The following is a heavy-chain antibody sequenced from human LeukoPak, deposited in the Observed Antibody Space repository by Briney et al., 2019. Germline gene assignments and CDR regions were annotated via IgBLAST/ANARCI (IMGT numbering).Heavy chain of an antibody. J-gene: IGHJ4*02. D-gene: IGHD3-16*01. V-gene: IGHV3-7*04. Sequence: GGSVTLFCAASGLTFSSYWMTWVGQAPGKGLEWVATIKYDGSDTYYVDSVRGRFSISRDNAKNSLYLQMNSLSAEDTAVYYCARDSTLSNYWGQGTLVNLSS. CDR3: ARDSTLSNY. CDR2: IKYDGSDT. CDR1: GLTFSSYW.